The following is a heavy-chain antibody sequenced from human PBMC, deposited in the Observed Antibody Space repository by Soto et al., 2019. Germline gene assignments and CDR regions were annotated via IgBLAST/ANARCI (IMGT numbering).Heavy chain of an antibody. CDR3: ASGNWNDVHSWFDP. V-gene: IGHV3-21*01. D-gene: IGHD1-1*01. Sequence: GGSLRLSCAASGFTFSSYSMNWVRQAPGKGLEWVSSISSSSSYIYYADSVKGRFTISRDNAKNSLYLQMNSLRAEDTAVYYCASGNWNDVHSWFDPWGQGTLVTVSS. J-gene: IGHJ5*02. CDR2: ISSSSSYI. CDR1: GFTFSSYS.